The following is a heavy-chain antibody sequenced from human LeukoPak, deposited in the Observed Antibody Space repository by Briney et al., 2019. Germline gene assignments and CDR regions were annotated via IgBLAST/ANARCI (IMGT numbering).Heavy chain of an antibody. J-gene: IGHJ3*02. Sequence: VASVKVSCKASGYTFTSYDINWVRQATEQGLEWMGWMNPNSGNTGYAQKFQGRVTITRNTSISTAYMELSSLRSEDTAVYYCARNRRGSSGYLRIWGQGTMVTVSS. D-gene: IGHD3-22*01. CDR3: ARNRRGSSGYLRI. CDR1: GYTFTSYD. V-gene: IGHV1-8*03. CDR2: MNPNSGNT.